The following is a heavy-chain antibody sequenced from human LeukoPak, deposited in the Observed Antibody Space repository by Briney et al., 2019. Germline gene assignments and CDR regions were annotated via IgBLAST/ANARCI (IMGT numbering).Heavy chain of an antibody. CDR3: AKDRRFLREFEY. Sequence: GGSLRLSCAASGFTFSSYEMNWVRQAPGKGLEWVSYISSSGSTIYYADSVKGRFTISRDNSMNTLFLQMNSLRAEDTAVYYCAKDRRFLREFEYWGQGTLVTVSS. J-gene: IGHJ4*02. D-gene: IGHD4-17*01. V-gene: IGHV3-48*03. CDR1: GFTFSSYE. CDR2: ISSSGSTI.